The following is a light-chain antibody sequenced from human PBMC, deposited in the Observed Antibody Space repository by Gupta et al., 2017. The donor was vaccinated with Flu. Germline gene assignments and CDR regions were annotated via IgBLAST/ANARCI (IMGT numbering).Light chain of an antibody. CDR2: AAS. CDR1: QSISSY. Sequence: DIQMTQSPSSLSASVGDRVTIPCRASQSISSYLNWYQQKPGKAPKLLIYAASSLQSGVPSRFSSSGSGTDFTLTISSRQPEDFATYYCQQSYGTPEYAFGQGTKLEIK. V-gene: IGKV1-39*01. J-gene: IGKJ2*01. CDR3: QQSYGTPEYA.